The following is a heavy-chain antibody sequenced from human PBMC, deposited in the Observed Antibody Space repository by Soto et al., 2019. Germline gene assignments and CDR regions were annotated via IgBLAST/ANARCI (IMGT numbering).Heavy chain of an antibody. Sequence: EVQLAESGGGLVQPGGSLRLSCVASGFTFSRHYITWVRQAPGKGLESVAKIKPDGSESYYEDSVRGRFTFSRDNAKNSLSLQMNSLRDEDTAVFYCAIDEWWRVEFWGQGNLVTVSS. D-gene: IGHD2-15*01. CDR1: GFTFSRHY. CDR3: AIDEWWRVEF. J-gene: IGHJ4*02. CDR2: IKPDGSES. V-gene: IGHV3-7*01.